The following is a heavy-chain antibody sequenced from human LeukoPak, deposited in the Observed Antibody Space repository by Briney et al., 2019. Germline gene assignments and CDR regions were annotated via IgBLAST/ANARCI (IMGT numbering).Heavy chain of an antibody. CDR1: GFSFSNYV. CDR3: VRDRHGGSAFDI. Sequence: GGSLRLSCAASGFSFSNYVMHWVRQAPGKGLEYVSAIMPNGQTRGYANSMKGRFTISRDNSKNTLYLQMGSLRAEDRAIYYYVRDRHGGSAFDICGEATPVTPS. J-gene: IGHJ3*02. D-gene: IGHD2-15*01. CDR2: IMPNGQTR. V-gene: IGHV3-64*01.